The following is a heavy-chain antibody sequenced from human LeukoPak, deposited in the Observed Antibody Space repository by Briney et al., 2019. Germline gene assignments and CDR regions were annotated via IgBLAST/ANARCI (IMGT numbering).Heavy chain of an antibody. CDR2: ISTSNGDT. CDR1: GYTFTSYD. D-gene: IGHD3-3*01. V-gene: IGHV1-18*04. CDR3: ARHLNYWSGYPPDY. Sequence: VSVKVSCKASGYTFTSYDISWVRQAPGQGFEWMAWISTSNGDTNFAERFQGRVSLTTDTSTNIVYMDLKNLTSDDTAVFYCARHLNYWSGYPPDYWGQGTLVTVSS. J-gene: IGHJ4*02.